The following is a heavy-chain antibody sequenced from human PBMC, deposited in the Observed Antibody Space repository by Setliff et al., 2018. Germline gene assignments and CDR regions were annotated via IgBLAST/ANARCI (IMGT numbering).Heavy chain of an antibody. Sequence: SETLSLTCSVSGDSINSGTYYWSWFRQSAGKGLAWIGRIYTGGSTNYNPSLKSRVTISLDTSKNQFSLKLSSVTAADTAVYYCARVSQYSSGWYYYYYGMDVWGQGTTVTVSS. CDR3: ARVSQYSSGWYYYYYGMDV. D-gene: IGHD6-19*01. J-gene: IGHJ6*02. CDR1: GDSINSGTYY. V-gene: IGHV4-61*02. CDR2: IYTGGST.